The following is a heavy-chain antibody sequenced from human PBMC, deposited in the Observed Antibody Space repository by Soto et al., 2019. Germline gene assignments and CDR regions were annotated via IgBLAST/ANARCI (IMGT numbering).Heavy chain of an antibody. V-gene: IGHV4-59*01. CDR2: ISYSGST. CDR3: ARVGIVGATASRNWFDP. Sequence: PSETLSLTCTVSGGSISSYYWSWIRQPPGKGLEWIGYISYSGSTNYNPSLKNRVTISVDTSKNQFSLRLSSLRSEDTAVYYCARVGIVGATASRNWFDPWGQGTLVTVS. J-gene: IGHJ5*02. CDR1: GGSISSYY. D-gene: IGHD1-26*01.